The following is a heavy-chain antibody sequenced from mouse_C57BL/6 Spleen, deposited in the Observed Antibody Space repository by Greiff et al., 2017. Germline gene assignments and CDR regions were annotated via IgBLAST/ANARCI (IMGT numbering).Heavy chain of an antibody. CDR2: INPNNGGT. D-gene: IGHD1-1*01. CDR3: AIEESLITTVVAGHYAMDY. CDR1: GYTFTDYN. V-gene: IGHV1-22*01. J-gene: IGHJ4*01. Sequence: EVQLQQSGPELVKPGASVKMSCKASGYTFTDYNMHWVKQSHGKSLEWIGYINPNNGGTSYNQKFKGKATLTVNKSSSTAYMELRSLTSEDSAVYYCAIEESLITTVVAGHYAMDYWGQGASVTVSS.